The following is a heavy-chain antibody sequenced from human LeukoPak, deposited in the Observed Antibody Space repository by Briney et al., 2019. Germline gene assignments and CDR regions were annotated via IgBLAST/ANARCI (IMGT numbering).Heavy chain of an antibody. CDR1: GGTFSSYA. V-gene: IGHV1-69*13. CDR3: ARDGPYYYDSSGKNTFDY. Sequence: SVKVSCKASGGTFSSYAISWVRQAPGQGLEWMGGIIPIFGTANYAQKFQGRVTITADESTSTAYMELSSLRSEDTAVYYCARDGPYYYDSSGKNTFDYWGQGTLVTVSS. J-gene: IGHJ4*02. CDR2: IIPIFGTA. D-gene: IGHD3-22*01.